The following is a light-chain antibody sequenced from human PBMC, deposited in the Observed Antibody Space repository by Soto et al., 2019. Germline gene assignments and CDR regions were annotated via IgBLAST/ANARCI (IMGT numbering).Light chain of an antibody. CDR2: RTD. V-gene: IGLV1-47*01. Sequence: QSVLTQPPSASGTPGQRVTISCSGGSSNIGSQFVYWYHQVPGRAPKLLIYRTDQRPSGVPDRFAGSKYGASASLAISGLQSEDEGDYFCASWGDSVRWMFGGGTKVTVL. CDR3: ASWGDSVRWM. CDR1: SSNIGSQF. J-gene: IGLJ3*02.